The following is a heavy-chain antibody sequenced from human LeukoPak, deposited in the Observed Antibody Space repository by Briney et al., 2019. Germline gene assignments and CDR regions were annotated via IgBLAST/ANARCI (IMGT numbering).Heavy chain of an antibody. CDR2: ISGSGGST. CDR3: ATRSTPSRSVYYYYGMDV. CDR1: GFTFSSYA. Sequence: PGGSLRLSCEASGFTFSSYAMSWVRQAPGKGLEWVSAISGSGGSTYYADSVKGRFTISRDNSKNTLYLQMNSLRAEDTAVYYCATRSTPSRSVYYYYGMDVWGQGTTVTVSS. V-gene: IGHV3-23*01. J-gene: IGHJ6*02.